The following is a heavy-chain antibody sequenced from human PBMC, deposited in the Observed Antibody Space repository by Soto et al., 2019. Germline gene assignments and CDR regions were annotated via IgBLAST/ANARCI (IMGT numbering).Heavy chain of an antibody. Sequence: EVQLVESGGGLVQPGGSLKLSCAASVFTFSGSTIHWVRQTSGKGLGWVGRIPSKTNTYATAYAASVKGRFTISRDDSKKTAYLQMNSLKTEDTAVYYCTRQHLDVPVASAIDYWGQGTLVTVSS. CDR1: VFTFSGST. D-gene: IGHD6-19*01. J-gene: IGHJ4*02. CDR2: IPSKTNTYAT. V-gene: IGHV3-73*02. CDR3: TRQHLDVPVASAIDY.